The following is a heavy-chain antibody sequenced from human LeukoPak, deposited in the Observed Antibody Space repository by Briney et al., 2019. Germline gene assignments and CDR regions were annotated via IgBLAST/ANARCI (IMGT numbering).Heavy chain of an antibody. CDR2: MNPKSGNT. D-gene: IGHD2-2*02. V-gene: IGHV1-8*01. CDR3: ARGTPYCGSASCYNY. Sequence: ASVKVSCKTSGYTFNSYDINWVRQATGQGLEWMGWMNPKSGNTGYAQKFQGRVTMTRDTSISTAYMELSSLRSEDTAVYYCARGTPYCGSASCYNYWGQGTLVTVSS. J-gene: IGHJ4*02. CDR1: GYTFNSYD.